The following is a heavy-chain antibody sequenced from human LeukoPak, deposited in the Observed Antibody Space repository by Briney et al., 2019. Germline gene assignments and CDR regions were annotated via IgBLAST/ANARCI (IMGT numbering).Heavy chain of an antibody. CDR1: GYTFTDYY. Sequence: ASVKVSCKASGYTFTDYYVHWVRQAPGHGLEWMGWISPNSGGTNYAQKFRGRITMTRDTSINTAYMELSRLTSEDTAVYYCATPADYDILTGSPSAFDYWGQGTLITVSS. V-gene: IGHV1-2*02. CDR2: ISPNSGGT. D-gene: IGHD3-9*01. CDR3: ATPADYDILTGSPSAFDY. J-gene: IGHJ4*02.